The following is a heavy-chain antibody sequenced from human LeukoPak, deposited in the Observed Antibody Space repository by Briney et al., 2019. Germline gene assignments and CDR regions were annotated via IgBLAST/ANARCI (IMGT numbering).Heavy chain of an antibody. J-gene: IGHJ4*02. CDR3: ARPTSKLGSFDY. V-gene: IGHV4-39*01. Sequence: SETLSLTCTVSGGSISSSSYYWGWIRQPPGKGLEWIGSIYYSGSTYYNPSLKSRVTISVDTSKNQFSLKVRSVTAADTAVYYCARPTSKLGSFDYWGQGTLVTVSS. D-gene: IGHD2/OR15-2a*01. CDR1: GGSISSSSYY. CDR2: IYYSGST.